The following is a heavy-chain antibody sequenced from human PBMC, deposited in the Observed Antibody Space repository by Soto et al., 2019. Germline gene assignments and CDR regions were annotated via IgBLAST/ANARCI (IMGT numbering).Heavy chain of an antibody. CDR2: ISSTGGGT. CDR1: GFTFNNYV. D-gene: IGHD2-15*01. V-gene: IGHV3-23*01. CDR3: AKGHDIVVVPTVDY. J-gene: IGHJ4*02. Sequence: GGSLRLSCAASGFTFNNYVMSWVRQAPGKGLEWVSGISSTGGGTYYADPVKGRFTISRDNSKNTLYLQMNNLRAGDAALYYCAKGHDIVVVPTVDYWGQGTLVTVSS.